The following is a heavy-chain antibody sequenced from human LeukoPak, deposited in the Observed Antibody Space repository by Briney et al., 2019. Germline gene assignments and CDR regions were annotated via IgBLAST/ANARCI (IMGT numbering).Heavy chain of an antibody. Sequence: PGGSLRLSCAASGFTFSSYEVKWVRQAPGKGLEWVSYISSSGSTIYYADSVKGRFTISRDNAKNSLYLQMNSLRAEDTAVYYCAELGITMIGGVWGKGTTVTISS. CDR2: ISSSGSTI. D-gene: IGHD3-10*02. CDR3: AELGITMIGGV. CDR1: GFTFSSYE. J-gene: IGHJ6*04. V-gene: IGHV3-48*03.